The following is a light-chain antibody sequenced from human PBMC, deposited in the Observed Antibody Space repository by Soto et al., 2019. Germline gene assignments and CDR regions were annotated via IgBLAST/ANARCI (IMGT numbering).Light chain of an antibody. CDR2: DAH. Sequence: EIVLTQSPATLSLSPGERGTLSCRASQSVSTYLAWYQQKPGQDPRLLIYDAHNRATGIPARFSGSGSGTDFTLTISYREPEDFAFNYWQQHSDWVTFGGGTKVEI. CDR3: QQHSDWVT. J-gene: IGKJ4*01. V-gene: IGKV3-11*01. CDR1: QSVSTY.